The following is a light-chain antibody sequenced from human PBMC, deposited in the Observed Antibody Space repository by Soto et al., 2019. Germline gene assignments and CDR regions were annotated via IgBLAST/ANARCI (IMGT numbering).Light chain of an antibody. CDR1: SSDVGKYDR. V-gene: IGLV2-18*02. Sequence: QSALTQPPSVSGSPGQSVTISCTGTSSDVGKYDRVSWYQQPPGTAPKLIIYEVTNRPSGVPARFSGSKSGNTASLTISGLQAEDGAEYYCSSYTSSSRYVFGTGTKVTVL. CDR2: EVT. CDR3: SSYTSSSRYV. J-gene: IGLJ1*01.